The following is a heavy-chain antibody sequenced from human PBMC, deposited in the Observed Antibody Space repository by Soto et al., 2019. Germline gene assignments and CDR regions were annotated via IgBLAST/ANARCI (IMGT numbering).Heavy chain of an antibody. D-gene: IGHD6-13*01. J-gene: IGHJ4*02. CDR3: ARDWLAAAGTDFTNY. V-gene: IGHV3-21*01. CDR1: GFTFSSYS. CDR2: ISSSSSYI. Sequence: ESGGGLVKPGGSLRLSCAASGFTFSSYSMNWVRQAPGKGLEWVSSISSSSSYIYYADSVKGRFTISRDNAKNSLYLQMNSLRAEDTAVYYCARDWLAAAGTDFTNYWGQGTLVTVSS.